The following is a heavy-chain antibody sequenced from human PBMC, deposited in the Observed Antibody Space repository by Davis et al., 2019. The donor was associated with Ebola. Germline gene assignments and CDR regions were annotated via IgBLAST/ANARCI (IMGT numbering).Heavy chain of an antibody. D-gene: IGHD3-16*01. CDR1: GFNLSPYW. V-gene: IGHV3-74*01. CDR3: ARDWRNGGFDI. Sequence: GESLKISCSASGFNLSPYWMHWVRQAPGKGLVPVSFINGESRITSYADSVQGRFTISTDSAKNTLYLQMNSLRGEDTAVYYCARDWRNGGFDIWGRGTMVTVSS. CDR2: INGESRIT. J-gene: IGHJ3*02.